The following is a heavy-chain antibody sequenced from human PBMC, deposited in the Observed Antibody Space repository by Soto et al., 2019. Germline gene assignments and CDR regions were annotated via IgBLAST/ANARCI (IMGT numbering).Heavy chain of an antibody. CDR1: GFTLSRYA. V-gene: IGHV3-23*01. D-gene: IGHD2-15*01. Sequence: EVQLLESGGGLVQPGGSLRLSCAGSGFTLSRYAMTWVRQAPGKGLEWVSTITSSGGSTYYADSVKGRFTISRDNYRNTLYLQMNSLRAEDTAVYYCANCPTLYTPTYNWFDPWGQGTLVTVSS. CDR2: ITSSGGST. J-gene: IGHJ5*02. CDR3: ANCPTLYTPTYNWFDP.